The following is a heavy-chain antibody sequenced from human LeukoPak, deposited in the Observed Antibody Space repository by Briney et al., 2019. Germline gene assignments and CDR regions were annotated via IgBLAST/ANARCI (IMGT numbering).Heavy chain of an antibody. CDR3: ARGYGSGTYSIPHFDY. D-gene: IGHD3-10*01. Sequence: HAGGSLRLSCAASGFTFSNYAMHWVRQAPGKGLECLSVISSNGGTTYYAKSVKGRFTISRDNSQNTLYLQIGSLREEDMAVYYCARGYGSGTYSIPHFDYWGQGTLVTVSS. CDR2: ISSNGGTT. J-gene: IGHJ4*02. V-gene: IGHV3-64*01. CDR1: GFTFSNYA.